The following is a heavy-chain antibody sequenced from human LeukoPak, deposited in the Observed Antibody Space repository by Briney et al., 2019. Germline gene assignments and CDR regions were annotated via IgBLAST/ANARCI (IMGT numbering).Heavy chain of an antibody. Sequence: PSETLSLTCAVYGGSFGGYYWSWIRQPPGKGLEWIGEINHSGSTNYNPSLKSRVTISVDTSKNQFSLKLSSVTAADAAVYYCARIQYDFWSGYTNWFDPWGQGTLVTVSS. J-gene: IGHJ5*02. CDR1: GGSFGGYY. CDR2: INHSGST. D-gene: IGHD3-3*01. CDR3: ARIQYDFWSGYTNWFDP. V-gene: IGHV4-34*01.